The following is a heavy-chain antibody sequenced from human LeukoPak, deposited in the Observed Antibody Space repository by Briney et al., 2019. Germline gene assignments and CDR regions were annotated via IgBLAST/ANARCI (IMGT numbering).Heavy chain of an antibody. CDR2: INPSTSST. D-gene: IGHD2-2*01. V-gene: IGHV1-46*01. J-gene: IGHJ4*02. Sequence: ASVKVSCTASGYTFTSYYVHWVRQAPGQGLEWMGMINPSTSSTSYAQKFQGRVTMTRDTSTSTVYMELSSLRSEDTAVYYCARDQHYQLPFDYWGRGTLVTVSS. CDR3: ARDQHYQLPFDY. CDR1: GYTFTSYY.